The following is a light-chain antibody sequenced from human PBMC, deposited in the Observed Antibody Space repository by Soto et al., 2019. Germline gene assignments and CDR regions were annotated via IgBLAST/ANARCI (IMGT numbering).Light chain of an antibody. Sequence: IVCPQSPGTLALSPEGRATLSCSASQSVSSSYLAWYQQKPGQAPRLLIYGASSRATGIPDRFSGSGSGTDFTLTISRLEPEDFAVYYCQQYGRSGTFGQGTKVDIK. CDR1: QSVSSSY. J-gene: IGKJ1*01. V-gene: IGKV3-20*01. CDR3: QQYGRSGT. CDR2: GAS.